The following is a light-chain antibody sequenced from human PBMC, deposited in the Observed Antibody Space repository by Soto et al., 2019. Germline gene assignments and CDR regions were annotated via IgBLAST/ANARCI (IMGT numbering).Light chain of an antibody. V-gene: IGKV1-5*03. CDR1: QSINSW. CDR3: QQSHSMPLT. Sequence: DIQMTQSPSTLSASVGDRVTITCRASQSINSWLVWYQQKPGKAPKLLIYKASSLESGVPSRFSGSGSGTEFTLTISSLQPEDFATYYCQQSHSMPLTFGGGTKVDI. CDR2: KAS. J-gene: IGKJ4*01.